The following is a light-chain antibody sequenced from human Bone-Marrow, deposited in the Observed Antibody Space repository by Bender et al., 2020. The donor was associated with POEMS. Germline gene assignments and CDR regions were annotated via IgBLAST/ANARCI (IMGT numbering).Light chain of an antibody. Sequence: LTQPHSVSESPGKTVTISCTRSSGVLVGDYVQWYQQHPGKAPKLMIYDVTNRPSGVSNRFSGSESGNTASLTISGLQAEDEADYYCSSYTSSTTLVFGGGTKLTVL. V-gene: IGLV2-14*01. CDR2: DVT. CDR1: SSGVLVGDY. J-gene: IGLJ2*01. CDR3: SSYTSSTTLV.